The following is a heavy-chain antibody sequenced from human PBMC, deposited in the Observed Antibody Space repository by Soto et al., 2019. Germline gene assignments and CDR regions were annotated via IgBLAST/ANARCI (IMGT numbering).Heavy chain of an antibody. CDR1: GYSFTDYH. CDR2: INPKSGGT. Sequence: ASVKVSCKASGYSFTDYHIHWVRQAPGQGLEWLGRINPKSGGTSTAQKFQGWVTMTRDRSISTVYMELTRLRSDDTAVYFCARGHSTDCSNGVCSFFYNHEMDVWGPGTTATVSS. V-gene: IGHV1-2*04. D-gene: IGHD2-8*01. J-gene: IGHJ6*02. CDR3: ARGHSTDCSNGVCSFFYNHEMDV.